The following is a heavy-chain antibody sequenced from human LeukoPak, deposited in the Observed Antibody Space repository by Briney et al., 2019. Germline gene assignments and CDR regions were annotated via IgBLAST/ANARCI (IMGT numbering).Heavy chain of an antibody. CDR2: IYPGDSDT. Sequence: GKSLKISCKGSGYSFTSYWIGWVRQMPGKGLEWMGIIYPGDSDTRYSPSFQGQVTISADKSISTAYLQWSSLKASDTAMYYCARPHGYCSGGSCYSSDYFDYWGQGTLVTVSS. CDR1: GYSFTSYW. V-gene: IGHV5-51*01. J-gene: IGHJ4*02. CDR3: ARPHGYCSGGSCYSSDYFDY. D-gene: IGHD2-15*01.